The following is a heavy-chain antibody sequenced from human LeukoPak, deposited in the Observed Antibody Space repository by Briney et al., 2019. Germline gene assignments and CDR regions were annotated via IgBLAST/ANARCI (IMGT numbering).Heavy chain of an antibody. D-gene: IGHD3-3*01. CDR3: ARQGWSGYLDY. Sequence: ASETLSLTCTVSGGSISSYYWSWIRQPPGKGLEWIGYIYYSGSTNYNPSLKSRVTISVDTSKNQFSLKLSSVTAADTAVYYCARQGWSGYLDYWGQGTLVTVSS. CDR2: IYYSGST. CDR1: GGSISSYY. J-gene: IGHJ4*02. V-gene: IGHV4-59*01.